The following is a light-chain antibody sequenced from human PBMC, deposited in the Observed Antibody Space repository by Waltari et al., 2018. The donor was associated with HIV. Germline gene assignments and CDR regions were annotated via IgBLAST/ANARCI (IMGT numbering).Light chain of an antibody. Sequence: SSELTQPQSMSVSPGQTARITCSGDALPKHYASWYQQKSGRAPVLIIFKDTYRPSGIPERLSGSTSGTTATLTISDVQAGDEADYYCQSTDTAGTLGVFGGGTKLT. CDR2: KDT. J-gene: IGLJ3*02. V-gene: IGLV3-25*03. CDR3: QSTDTAGTLGV. CDR1: ALPKHY.